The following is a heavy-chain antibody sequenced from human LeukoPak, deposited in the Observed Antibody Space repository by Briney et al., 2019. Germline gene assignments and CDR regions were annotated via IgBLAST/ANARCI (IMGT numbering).Heavy chain of an antibody. CDR2: IIPIFGTA. D-gene: IGHD2-2*01. J-gene: IGHJ6*03. V-gene: IGHV1-69*06. Sequence: GASVKVSCKASGYTFASYYMHWVRQAPGQGLEWMGGIIPIFGTANYAQKFQGRVTITADKSTSTAYMELSSLRSEDTAVYYCARHTQYCSSTSCSRIKYYYYYYMDVWGKGTTVTVSS. CDR3: ARHTQYCSSTSCSRIKYYYYYYMDV. CDR1: GYTFASYY.